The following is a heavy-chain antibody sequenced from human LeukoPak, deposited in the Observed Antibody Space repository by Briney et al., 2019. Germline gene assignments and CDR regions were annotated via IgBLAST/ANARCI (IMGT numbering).Heavy chain of an antibody. J-gene: IGHJ4*02. CDR1: GFTFSSYE. CDR2: ISSSGSTI. D-gene: IGHD3-10*01. Sequence: GGSLRLSCAASGFTFSSYEMNWVRQAPGKGLEWVSYISSSGSTIYYADSVKGRFTISRDNAKNSLYLQMNSLKTEDTAVYYCTTAGLHGSGNYYGPGFVDYWGQGTLVTVSS. V-gene: IGHV3-48*03. CDR3: TTAGLHGSGNYYGPGFVDY.